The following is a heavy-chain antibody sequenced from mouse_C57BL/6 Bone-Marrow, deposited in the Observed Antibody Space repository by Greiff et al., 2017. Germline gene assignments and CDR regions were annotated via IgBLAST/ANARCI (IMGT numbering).Heavy chain of an antibody. CDR3: ARFPYYYGSSYGRDYFDY. CDR1: GYAFSSYW. Sequence: VQLQQSGAELVKPGASVKISCKASGYAFSSYWMNWVKQRPGKGLEWIGQIYPGDGDTNYNGKFKGKATLTADKSSSTAYMQLSSLTSEDSAVYFCARFPYYYGSSYGRDYFDYWGQGTTLTVSS. V-gene: IGHV1-80*01. CDR2: IYPGDGDT. J-gene: IGHJ2*01. D-gene: IGHD1-1*01.